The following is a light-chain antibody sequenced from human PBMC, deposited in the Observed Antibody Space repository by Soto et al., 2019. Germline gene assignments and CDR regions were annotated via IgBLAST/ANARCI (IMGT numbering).Light chain of an antibody. V-gene: IGLV2-8*01. CDR3: SSYVGTNTLV. CDR1: SGDIGGYNY. Sequence: QSALTQPPSASGSPGQSVTISCTGTSGDIGGYNYVSWYQQHPGKAPKLLIYEVSKRPSGVPDRFSGSKSGNPASLTVSGPQAEDDADYYCSSYVGTNTLVFGGGTKLTVL. CDR2: EVS. J-gene: IGLJ2*01.